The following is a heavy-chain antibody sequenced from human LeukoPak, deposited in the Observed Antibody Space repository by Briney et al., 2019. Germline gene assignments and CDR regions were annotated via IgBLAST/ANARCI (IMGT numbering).Heavy chain of an antibody. J-gene: IGHJ3*02. CDR1: GFTFSTYW. CDR3: ASQLGDASDI. D-gene: IGHD6-13*01. CDR2: INSDESRT. V-gene: IGHV3-74*01. Sequence: PGGSLRLSCAASGFTFSTYWMHWVRQVPGKGLVWVSRINSDESRTNYADSVKGRFTISRDNAKNTLYLHMNSLRAEDTAVYYCASQLGDASDIWGQGTMVTVSS.